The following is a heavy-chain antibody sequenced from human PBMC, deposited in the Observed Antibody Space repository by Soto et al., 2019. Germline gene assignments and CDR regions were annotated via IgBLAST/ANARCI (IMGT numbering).Heavy chain of an antibody. J-gene: IGHJ4*02. CDR3: ARGNLRIAVDAIYSLDY. V-gene: IGHV4-59*01. Sequence: SETLSLTCTVSGGSISRYYWGGIRQPPGKGLEWIGYIYYSGSTNYNPSLKSRVTISVATSKNQFSLKLSSVTAADTAVYYCARGNLRIAVDAIYSLDYWGQGTLVTVSS. CDR1: GGSISRYY. D-gene: IGHD6-19*01. CDR2: IYYSGST.